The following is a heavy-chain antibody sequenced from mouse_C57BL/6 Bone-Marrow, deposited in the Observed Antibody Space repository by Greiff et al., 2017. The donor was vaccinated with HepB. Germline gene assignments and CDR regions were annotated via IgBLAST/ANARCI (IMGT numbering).Heavy chain of an antibody. CDR1: GYTFTDYY. CDR3: ARWVLLLRPEGDYAMDY. D-gene: IGHD1-1*01. CDR2: IFPGSGST. V-gene: IGHV1-75*01. J-gene: IGHJ4*01. Sequence: VQLVESGPELVKPGASVKISCKASGYTFTDYYINWVKQRPGQGLEWIGWIFPGSGSTYYNEKFKGKATLTVDKSSSTAYMLLSSLTSEDSAVYFCARWVLLLRPEGDYAMDYWGQGTSVTVSS.